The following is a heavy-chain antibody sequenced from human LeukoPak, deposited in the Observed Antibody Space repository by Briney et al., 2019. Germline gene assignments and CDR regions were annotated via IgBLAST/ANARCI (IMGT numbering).Heavy chain of an antibody. CDR3: ATRAQYYDYVWGSYRPGGSDAFDI. CDR2: IYYSGST. J-gene: IGHJ3*02. CDR1: GYSISSGYY. V-gene: IGHV4-61*01. Sequence: SETLSLTCTVSGYSISSGYYWSWIRQPPGKGLEWIGYIYYSGSTNYNPSLKSRVTISVDTSKNQFSLKLSSVTAADTAVYYCATRAQYYDYVWGSYRPGGSDAFDIWGQGTMVTVSS. D-gene: IGHD3-16*02.